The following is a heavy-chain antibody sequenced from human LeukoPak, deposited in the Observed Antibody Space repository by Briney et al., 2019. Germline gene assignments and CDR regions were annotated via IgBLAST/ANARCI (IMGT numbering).Heavy chain of an antibody. D-gene: IGHD4-11*01. Sequence: SETLSLTCSVSSGSINSRFWAWIRQPPGKGLEWIGYIYEGIPTYNPSLKSRVTISADTSNSQYSLKLNSVTAADTAVYYCASEDTADYKGRFDHWGQGTLVTVSS. CDR2: IYEGIP. J-gene: IGHJ4*02. V-gene: IGHV4-4*08. CDR1: SGSINSRF. CDR3: ASEDTADYKGRFDH.